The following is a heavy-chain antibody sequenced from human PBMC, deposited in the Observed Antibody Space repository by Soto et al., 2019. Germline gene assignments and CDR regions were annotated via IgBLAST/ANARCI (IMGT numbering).Heavy chain of an antibody. J-gene: IGHJ6*02. Sequence: ASVKVSCKASGYTFTGYYMHWVRQAPGQGLEWMGWINPNSGGTNYAQKFQGWVTMTRDMSISTAYMELSRLRSDDTAVYYCARDRVAAAGTGATGYYYYYYGMDVWGQGTTVTVSS. CDR3: ARDRVAAAGTGATGYYYYYYGMDV. CDR2: INPNSGGT. D-gene: IGHD6-13*01. V-gene: IGHV1-2*04. CDR1: GYTFTGYY.